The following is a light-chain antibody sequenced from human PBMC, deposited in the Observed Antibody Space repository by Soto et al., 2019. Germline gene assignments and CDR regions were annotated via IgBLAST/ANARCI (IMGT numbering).Light chain of an antibody. CDR1: QSISSW. Sequence: DIQMTQSPSTLSASVGDRVTITCRASQSISSWLAWYQKKPGKDPKLLIYKASSLESGVPSTFSGSGSGTEFTLTISRLQTDDSATYYCQQYNSYPLTLGQGTKVDIK. CDR3: QQYNSYPLT. V-gene: IGKV1-5*03. CDR2: KAS. J-gene: IGKJ1*01.